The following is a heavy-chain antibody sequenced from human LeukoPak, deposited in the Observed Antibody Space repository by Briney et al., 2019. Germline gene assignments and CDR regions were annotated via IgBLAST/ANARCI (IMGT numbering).Heavy chain of an antibody. CDR3: AELGITMIGGV. CDR1: GFTFSSYS. V-gene: IGHV3-21*01. CDR2: ISSDVYV. J-gene: IGHJ6*04. Sequence: GGSLRLSCAASGFTFSSYSMVWVRQAPGKGLEWVSSISSDVYVYYIDSVKGRFTISRDNAKNSLYLRMTSLRAEDTAVYYCAELGITMIGGVWGKGTTVTISS. D-gene: IGHD3-10*02.